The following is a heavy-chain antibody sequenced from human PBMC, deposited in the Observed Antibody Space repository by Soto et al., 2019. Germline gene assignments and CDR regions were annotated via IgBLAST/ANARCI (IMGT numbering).Heavy chain of an antibody. Sequence: GSLRLSCAASGFTFSSYAMSWVRQAPGKGLEWVSAISGSGGSTYYADSVKGRFTISRDNSKNTLYLQMNSLRAEDTAVYYCAKGGSYSSSSSLDYWGQGTLVTVSS. CDR3: AKGGSYSSSSSLDY. CDR1: GFTFSSYA. V-gene: IGHV3-23*01. J-gene: IGHJ4*02. D-gene: IGHD6-6*01. CDR2: ISGSGGST.